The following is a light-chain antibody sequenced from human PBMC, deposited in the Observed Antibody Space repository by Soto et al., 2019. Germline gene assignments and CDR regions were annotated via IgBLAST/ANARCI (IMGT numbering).Light chain of an antibody. J-gene: IGKJ4*01. Sequence: EIVWTQSPATLSLSPGERATLSCRASQSVSSYLAWYQQKPGQAPRLLIYDASNSATGIPARFSGSGSGTDFTLTISSLEPDDFAVYYCQQRSDWPSTFGGGTKVQIK. CDR1: QSVSSY. CDR2: DAS. CDR3: QQRSDWPST. V-gene: IGKV3-11*01.